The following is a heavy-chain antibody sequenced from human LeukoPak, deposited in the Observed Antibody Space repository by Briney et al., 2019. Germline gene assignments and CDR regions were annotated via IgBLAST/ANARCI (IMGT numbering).Heavy chain of an antibody. Sequence: GGSLRPSCAASGFTFSNYAMHWVRQAPGKGLEWVALISYDGSNKYYADSVQGRFTISRDTSKNTLYLQMNSLRPEDTAVYYCARGEGDGYKLDYWGQGTLVTVSS. CDR2: ISYDGSNK. J-gene: IGHJ4*02. V-gene: IGHV3-30-3*01. CDR1: GFTFSNYA. CDR3: ARGEGDGYKLDY. D-gene: IGHD5-24*01.